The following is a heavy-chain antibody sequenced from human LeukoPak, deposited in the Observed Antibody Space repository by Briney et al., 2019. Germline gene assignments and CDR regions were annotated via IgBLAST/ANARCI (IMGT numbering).Heavy chain of an antibody. J-gene: IGHJ6*02. CDR3: ARGGAGYSSSWRYYYYYGMDV. V-gene: IGHV4-59*01. CDR2: IYYSGST. Sequence: PSETLSLTCAVSGGSISSYYWSWIRQPPGKELEWIGYIYYSGSTNYNPSLKSRVTISVDTSKNQFSLKLSSVTAADTAVYYCARGGAGYSSSWRYYYYYGMDVWGQGTTVTVSS. CDR1: GGSISSYY. D-gene: IGHD6-13*01.